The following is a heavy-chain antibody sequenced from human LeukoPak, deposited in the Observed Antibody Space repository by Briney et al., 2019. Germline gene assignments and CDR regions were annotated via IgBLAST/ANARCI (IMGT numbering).Heavy chain of an antibody. D-gene: IGHD3-3*01. CDR1: GFTFSDYY. Sequence: GGSLRLSCAASGFTFSDYYMSWIRQAPGKGLEWVSYISSSGSTIYYADSVKGRFTISRDNSKNTLYLQMNSLRAEDTALYYCARDRYNGIFGVVHWDHWGQGTLVTVSS. V-gene: IGHV3-11*04. CDR3: ARDRYNGIFGVVHWDH. J-gene: IGHJ4*02. CDR2: ISSSGSTI.